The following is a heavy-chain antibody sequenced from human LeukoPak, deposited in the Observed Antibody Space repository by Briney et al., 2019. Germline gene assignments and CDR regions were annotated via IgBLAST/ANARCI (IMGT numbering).Heavy chain of an antibody. CDR3: STLTSRGLSDS. Sequence: GGSLRPSCAAYGFTFTNAWMNWVRQAPGKGLEWVGRIKSKADGETIDYAAPVKGRFTFSRDDSKNMLYLQMNSLKSEDTAVYYCSTLTSRGLSDSWGQGTLATVSS. J-gene: IGHJ4*02. D-gene: IGHD1-20*01. CDR1: GFTFTNAW. CDR2: IKSKADGETI. V-gene: IGHV3-15*07.